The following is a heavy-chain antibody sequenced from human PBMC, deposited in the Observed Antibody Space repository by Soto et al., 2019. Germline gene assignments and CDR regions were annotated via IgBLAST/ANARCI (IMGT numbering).Heavy chain of an antibody. D-gene: IGHD1-26*01. Sequence: PSETLSLTCAVSGYSISSGYYWGWIRQPPGKGLEWIGSIYHSGSTYYNPSLKSRVTISVDTSKNQFSLKLSSVTAADTAVYYCARNRRSLVGAKSSFDYWGQGTLITVSS. V-gene: IGHV4-38-2*01. CDR1: GYSISSGYY. J-gene: IGHJ4*02. CDR2: IYHSGST. CDR3: ARNRRSLVGAKSSFDY.